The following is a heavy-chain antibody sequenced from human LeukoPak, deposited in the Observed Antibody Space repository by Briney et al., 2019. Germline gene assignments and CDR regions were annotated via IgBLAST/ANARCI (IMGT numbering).Heavy chain of an antibody. V-gene: IGHV1-46*01. Sequence: ASVKVSCKASGYTFTGYYIHWVRQAPGQGLEWMGKVLPSGHNTDYAQKFQGRVTMTTDTSTSTVYMELSSLRSEDTAVYYCARTLSDSGLSSWGQGTLVTVSS. D-gene: IGHD3-10*01. CDR2: VLPSGHNT. CDR1: GYTFTGYY. CDR3: ARTLSDSGLSS. J-gene: IGHJ5*02.